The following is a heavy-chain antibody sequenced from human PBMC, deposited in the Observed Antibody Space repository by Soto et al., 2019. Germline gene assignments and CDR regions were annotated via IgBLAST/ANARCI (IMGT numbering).Heavy chain of an antibody. CDR1: GGSISSYY. CDR3: ARVREGQMATLYYFDY. D-gene: IGHD5-12*01. J-gene: IGHJ4*02. CDR2: IYYSGST. V-gene: IGHV4-59*01. Sequence: KSSETLSLTCTVSGGSISSYYWSWIRQPPGKGLEWIGYIYYSGSTNYNPSLKSRVTISVDTSKNQFSLKLSSVTAADTAVYYCARVREGQMATLYYFDYWGQGTLVTVSS.